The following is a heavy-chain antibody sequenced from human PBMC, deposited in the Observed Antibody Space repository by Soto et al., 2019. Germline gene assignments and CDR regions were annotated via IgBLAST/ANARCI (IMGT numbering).Heavy chain of an antibody. CDR1: GFTFSSYG. V-gene: IGHV3-33*01. CDR2: IWYDGSNK. D-gene: IGHD6-13*01. CDR3: ARDAAEQPYQYGMDV. Sequence: PGGSLRLSCAASGFTFSSYGMHWVRQAPGKGLEWVAVIWYDGSNKYYADSVKGRFTISRDNSKNTLYLQMNSLRAEDTAVYYCARDAAEQPYQYGMDVWGQGTTVTVS. J-gene: IGHJ6*02.